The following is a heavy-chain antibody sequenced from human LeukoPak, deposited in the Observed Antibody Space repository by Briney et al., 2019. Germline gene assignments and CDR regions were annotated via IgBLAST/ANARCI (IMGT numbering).Heavy chain of an antibody. CDR1: GFTFDDYA. CDR2: ISWNSGSI. CDR3: ARSGYCSSTSCPEYFQH. V-gene: IGHV3-9*01. D-gene: IGHD2-2*01. Sequence: GGSLRLSCAASGFTFDDYAMHWVRQAPGKGLEWVSGISWNSGSIGYADSVKGRFTISRDNAKNSLYLQMNSLRAEDTALYYCARSGYCSSTSCPEYFQHWGQGTLVTVSS. J-gene: IGHJ1*01.